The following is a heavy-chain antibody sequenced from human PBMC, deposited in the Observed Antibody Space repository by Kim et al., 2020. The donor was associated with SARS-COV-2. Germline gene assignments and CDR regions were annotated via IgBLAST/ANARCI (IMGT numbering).Heavy chain of an antibody. CDR3: ARGGVAAIHFDY. D-gene: IGHD6-19*01. J-gene: IGHJ4*02. V-gene: IGHV3-7*01. Sequence: GGSLRLSCAASGISFSNFWMTWVRQAPGKGLEWVASINQSGSEKNYVDSVKGRFTISRDNAGNSLYLQMNSLRAEDTAVYYCARGGVAAIHFDYWGQGTL. CDR2: INQSGSEK. CDR1: GISFSNFW.